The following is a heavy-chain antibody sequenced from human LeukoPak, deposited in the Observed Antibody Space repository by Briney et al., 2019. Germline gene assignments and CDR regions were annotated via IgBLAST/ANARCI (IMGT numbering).Heavy chain of an antibody. D-gene: IGHD3-3*01. J-gene: IGHJ4*02. CDR3: AKGHNHDTWNPFDY. CDR2: ISGTGGST. Sequence: GRSLRLSCAASGFTFSTYAMSWVRQAPGKGLEWVSVISGTGGSTKYADSVKGRFPISRAYPQSTLYVQMNSLRVEDTAVYYCAKGHNHDTWNPFDYWGQGTLVTVSS. CDR1: GFTFSTYA. V-gene: IGHV3-23*01.